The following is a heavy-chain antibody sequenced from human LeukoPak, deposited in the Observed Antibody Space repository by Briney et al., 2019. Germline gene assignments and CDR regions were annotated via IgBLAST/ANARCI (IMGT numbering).Heavy chain of an antibody. J-gene: IGHJ5*02. CDR1: GGTFSSHF. CDR2: IIPIFGTT. V-gene: IGHV1-69*06. CDR3: ARDPYCTSTSCYGWFDP. Sequence: ASVKVSCKASGGTFSSHFISWVRQAPGQGLEWVGGIIPIFGTTHYAQKFQARVTITADRSTSTAYMEMNSPTSEDTALYYCARDPYCTSTSCYGWFDPWGQGTLVTVSS. D-gene: IGHD2-2*01.